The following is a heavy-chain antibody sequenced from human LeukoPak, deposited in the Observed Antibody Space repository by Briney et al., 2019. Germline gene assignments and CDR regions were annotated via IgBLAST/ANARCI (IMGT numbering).Heavy chain of an antibody. J-gene: IGHJ4*02. D-gene: IGHD1-26*01. Sequence: SQTLSLTCAISGDSVSSNSAAWNWIRQSPSRGLEWLGRTYYKSKWYKDYAGSVNSRITINPDTSKNKFSLQLNSVTPEDTAVYYCARGGPWDLPVGKFYYWGQGTLVTVSS. CDR3: ARGGPWDLPVGKFYY. V-gene: IGHV6-1*01. CDR1: GDSVSSNSAA. CDR2: TYYKSKWYK.